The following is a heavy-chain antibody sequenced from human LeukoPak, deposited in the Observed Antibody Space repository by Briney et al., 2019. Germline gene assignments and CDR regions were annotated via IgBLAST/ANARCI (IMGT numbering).Heavy chain of an antibody. CDR2: IWYDGANK. V-gene: IGHV3-33*01. J-gene: IGHJ4*02. Sequence: GGSLRLSCAASGFTFSSYGMHWVRQAAGKGLEWVAVIWYDGANKYYADSVKGRFTISRDSSKNTLYLQMNSLRVEDTAVYYCARAAYDSTGYLTLWGQGTLVTVSS. CDR1: GFTFSSYG. CDR3: ARAAYDSTGYLTL. D-gene: IGHD3-22*01.